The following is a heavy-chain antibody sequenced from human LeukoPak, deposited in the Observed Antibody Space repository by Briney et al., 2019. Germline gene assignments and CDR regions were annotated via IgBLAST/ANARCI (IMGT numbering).Heavy chain of an antibody. J-gene: IGHJ3*02. CDR1: GYTFTGYY. Sequence: GASVKVSCKASGYTFTGYYMHWVRQAPGQGLEWMGWINPNSGGTNYAQKFQGRVTMTRDTSISTAYMELSRLRSDDTAVYYCARVNGFGTDDAFDIWGQGTMVTVSS. D-gene: IGHD3-10*01. CDR3: ARVNGFGTDDAFDI. CDR2: INPNSGGT. V-gene: IGHV1-2*02.